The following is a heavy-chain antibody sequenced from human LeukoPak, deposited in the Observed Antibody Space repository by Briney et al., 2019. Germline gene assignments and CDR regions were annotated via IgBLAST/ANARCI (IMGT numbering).Heavy chain of an antibody. CDR1: GFTLTSDS. Sequence: PGGSLRLSCAASGFTLTSDSMNWVRQAPGKGLEWISYISSGATTTYYADSVKGRFTISRDNAGNSLYLQINSHRVDDTAVYYCAKGTVGAKYWGQGTLVIVSS. CDR3: AKGTVGAKY. CDR2: ISSGATTT. D-gene: IGHD1-26*01. J-gene: IGHJ4*02. V-gene: IGHV3-48*04.